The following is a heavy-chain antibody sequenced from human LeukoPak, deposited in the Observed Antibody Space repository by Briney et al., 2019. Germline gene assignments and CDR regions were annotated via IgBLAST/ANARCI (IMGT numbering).Heavy chain of an antibody. J-gene: IGHJ4*02. CDR3: ARRTGGRFDY. V-gene: IGHV4-38-2*01. D-gene: IGHD3-16*01. CDR2: IYYSGST. CDR1: GYSISSGYY. Sequence: SETLSLTCAVSGYSISSGYYWGWIRQPPGKGLEWIGSIYYSGSTYYNPSLKSRVTISVDTSKNQFSLKLSSVTAADTAVYYCARRTGGRFDYWGQGTLVTVSA.